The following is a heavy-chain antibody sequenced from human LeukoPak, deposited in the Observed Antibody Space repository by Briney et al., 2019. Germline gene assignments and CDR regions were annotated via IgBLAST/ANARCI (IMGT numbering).Heavy chain of an antibody. V-gene: IGHV3-23*01. CDR3: AKDLRGYHQAADY. Sequence: PGGSLRLSCAASGFTFDDYAMHWVRQAPGKGLDWVSSIGGGGDDIYYADSVKGRFTISRDNSKNTLYLQMNNLRVEDTAIYYCAKDLRGYHQAADYWGQGTLVTVSS. CDR2: IGGGGDDI. CDR1: GFTFDDYA. D-gene: IGHD2-15*01. J-gene: IGHJ4*02.